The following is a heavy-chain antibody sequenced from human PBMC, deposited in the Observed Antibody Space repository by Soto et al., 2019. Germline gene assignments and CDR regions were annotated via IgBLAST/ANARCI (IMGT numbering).Heavy chain of an antibody. CDR2: FYSTGNT. D-gene: IGHD1-1*01. Sequence: TSETLSLTCAVSGASIISGRYYWVWIRQPPGKGLEWIGNFYSTGNTLYNPSLKSRVTISVDTSKNQVSLNVNFVTAADTAVYYCVRRFHDTGATHPWGQGALVTVSS. CDR3: VRRFHDTGATHP. V-gene: IGHV4-39*01. J-gene: IGHJ5*02. CDR1: GASIISGRYY.